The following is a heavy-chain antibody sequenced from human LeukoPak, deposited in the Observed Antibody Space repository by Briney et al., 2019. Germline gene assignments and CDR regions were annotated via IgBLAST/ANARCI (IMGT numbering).Heavy chain of an antibody. CDR2: ISYNGIT. J-gene: IGHJ5*02. Sequence: SETLSLTCSLSGDSLRTNNYFLAWIRQPPGMGLEWIGSISYNGITYYNPFLTSRAVVSVDTSKNQFSLNLNSVTAADTAVYYCARRNGHTWDVGNWFDPWGQGTLVTVSS. D-gene: IGHD5-24*01. CDR1: GDSLRTNNYF. V-gene: IGHV4-39*01. CDR3: ARRNGHTWDVGNWFDP.